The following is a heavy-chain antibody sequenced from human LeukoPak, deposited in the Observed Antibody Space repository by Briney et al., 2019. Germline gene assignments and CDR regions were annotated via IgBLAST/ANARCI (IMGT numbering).Heavy chain of an antibody. CDR2: INPNSGGT. Sequence: ASVKVSCKTSGYSENFYGITWVRQVAGQGLEWMGWINPNSGGTNYAQKFQGRVTMTRDTSISTAYMELSRLRSDDTAVYYCARDSSENAFDIWGQGTMVTVSS. CDR3: ARDSSENAFDI. J-gene: IGHJ3*02. CDR1: GYSENFYG. V-gene: IGHV1-2*02. D-gene: IGHD3-3*01.